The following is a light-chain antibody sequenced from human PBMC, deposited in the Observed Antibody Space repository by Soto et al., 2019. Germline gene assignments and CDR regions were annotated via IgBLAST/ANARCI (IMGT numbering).Light chain of an antibody. CDR1: QSISSY. CDR2: AAS. Sequence: DIQMTQSPSSLSASVGDRVTITCRANQSISSYLNWYQQKPGKAPKLLIYAASSLQSGVPSRFSGSGSGTDFTLTISSLQPEDFATYYCQQSYSTLLTFGGGTKVDIK. V-gene: IGKV1-39*01. CDR3: QQSYSTLLT. J-gene: IGKJ4*01.